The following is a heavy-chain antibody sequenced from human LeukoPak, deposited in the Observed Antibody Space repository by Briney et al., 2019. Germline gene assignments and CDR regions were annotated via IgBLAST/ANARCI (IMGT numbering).Heavy chain of an antibody. Sequence: PGGALRLSCAASGFTFSSYAMSWVRQAPGKGLEWVSAISGSGGSTYYADSGKGRFTISRDNSKNTLYMQMNSLRAEDTAVYYCAKEFGWSSSPFDYWGQGTLVTVSS. J-gene: IGHJ4*02. CDR2: ISGSGGST. CDR3: AKEFGWSSSPFDY. CDR1: GFTFSSYA. D-gene: IGHD6-13*01. V-gene: IGHV3-23*01.